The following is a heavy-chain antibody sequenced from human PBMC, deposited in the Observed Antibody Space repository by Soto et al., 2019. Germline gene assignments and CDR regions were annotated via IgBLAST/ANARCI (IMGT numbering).Heavy chain of an antibody. CDR3: ARDAYDSSGIDY. CDR1: GGSISSGDYY. D-gene: IGHD3-22*01. CDR2: IYYSGST. V-gene: IGHV4-30-4*01. Sequence: PSETLSLTCTVSGGSISSGDYYWSWIRQPPGKGLERIGYIYYSGSTYYNPSLKSRVTISVDTSKNQFSLKLSSVTAADTAVYYCARDAYDSSGIDYWGQGTLVTVSS. J-gene: IGHJ4*02.